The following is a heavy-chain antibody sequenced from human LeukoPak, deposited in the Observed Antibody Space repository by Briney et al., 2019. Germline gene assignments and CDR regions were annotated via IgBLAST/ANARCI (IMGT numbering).Heavy chain of an antibody. CDR2: INPSGGST. CDR3: AKDQTVCSSTSCYQNWFDP. V-gene: IGHV1-46*01. CDR1: GYTFTSYY. Sequence: ASVKVSCKASGYTFTSYYMHWVRQAPGQGLEWMGIINPSGGSTSYAQKFQGRVTMTRDMSTSTVYMELSSLRSEDTAVYYCAKDQTVCSSTSCYQNWFDPWGQGTLVTVSS. J-gene: IGHJ5*02. D-gene: IGHD2-2*01.